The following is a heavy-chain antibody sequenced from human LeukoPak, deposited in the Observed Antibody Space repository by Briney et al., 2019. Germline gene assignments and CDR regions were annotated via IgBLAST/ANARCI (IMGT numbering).Heavy chain of an antibody. D-gene: IGHD3-9*01. V-gene: IGHV3-7*01. Sequence: PGGSLRLSCAASGFTFSSYWMNWARQAPGKGLEWVASINHNGNVNYYVDSVKGRFTISRDNAKNSLYLQMNSLRAEDTAVYYCARDSNSLRYGQEDVWGQGTTVTVSS. CDR1: GFTFSSYW. CDR3: ARDSNSLRYGQEDV. J-gene: IGHJ6*02. CDR2: INHNGNVN.